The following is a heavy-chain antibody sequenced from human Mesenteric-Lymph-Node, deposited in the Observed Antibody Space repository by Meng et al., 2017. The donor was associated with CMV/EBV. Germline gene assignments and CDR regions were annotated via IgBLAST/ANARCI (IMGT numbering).Heavy chain of an antibody. J-gene: IGHJ4*02. D-gene: IGHD2-15*01. Sequence: GGSLRLSCAASGFTFSSYSMNWVRQAPGKGLEWVSYISSSSSTIYYADSVKGRFTVSRDNAKNSLCLQMNTLRGEDTAVYFCTIRSGGSLYYFDTWGQGTLVTVSS. CDR1: GFTFSSYS. V-gene: IGHV3-48*04. CDR2: ISSSSSTI. CDR3: TIRSGGSLYYFDT.